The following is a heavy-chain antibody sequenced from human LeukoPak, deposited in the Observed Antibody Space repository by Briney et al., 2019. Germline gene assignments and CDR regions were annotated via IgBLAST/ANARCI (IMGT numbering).Heavy chain of an antibody. Sequence: ASVKVSCKASGYTFTSYGISWVRQAPGQGLEWVGWISAYNGNTNYAQKLQGRVTMTTDTSTSTAYMELRSLRSDDTAVYYCARADEQGGAFDIWGQGTMVTVSS. CDR2: ISAYNGNT. V-gene: IGHV1-18*01. CDR1: GYTFTSYG. J-gene: IGHJ3*02. CDR3: ARADEQGGAFDI. D-gene: IGHD1/OR15-1a*01.